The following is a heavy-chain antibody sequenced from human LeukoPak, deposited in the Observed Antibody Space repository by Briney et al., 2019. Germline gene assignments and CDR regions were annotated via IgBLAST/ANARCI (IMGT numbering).Heavy chain of an antibody. CDR2: ISYSGHT. Sequence: SEPLSLTCTVSGASVGSGSFYWNWVWQPPGKGLEWIGYISYSGHTNYNPSFKSRVTMSVDKSKNQFSLKLTSVTAADRAVYFCARTHSYGSQYYFDYWGQGALVTVSS. J-gene: IGHJ4*02. CDR3: ARTHSYGSQYYFDY. D-gene: IGHD5-18*01. CDR1: GASVGSGSFY. V-gene: IGHV4-61*01.